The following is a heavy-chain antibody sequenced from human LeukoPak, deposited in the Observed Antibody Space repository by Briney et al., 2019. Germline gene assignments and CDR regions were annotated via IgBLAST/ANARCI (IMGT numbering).Heavy chain of an antibody. D-gene: IGHD2-2*01. Sequence: SETLSLTCTVSGCSVSSGSYYWSWIRQPPGKGLEWIGYIYYSGSTNYNPSLKSRVTISVDTSKNQFSLKLSSVTAADTAVYYCARGKSSTSVDYWGQGTLVTVSS. J-gene: IGHJ4*02. V-gene: IGHV4-61*01. CDR3: ARGKSSTSVDY. CDR2: IYYSGST. CDR1: GCSVSSGSYY.